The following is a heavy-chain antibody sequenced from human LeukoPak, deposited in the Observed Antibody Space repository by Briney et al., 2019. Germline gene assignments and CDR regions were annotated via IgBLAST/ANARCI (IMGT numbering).Heavy chain of an antibody. V-gene: IGHV4-59*01. D-gene: IGHD6-19*01. Sequence: PSETLSLTCSVSGDSISRFYWSWVRKPPGKGLEWIGYTGDTNYNPSLKSRVTISVDTSKNQFSLKLSSVTAADTAMYYCTRVNIAVSGDASDIWGRGTMVTVSS. J-gene: IGHJ3*02. CDR2: YTGDT. CDR3: TRVNIAVSGDASDI. CDR1: GDSISRFY.